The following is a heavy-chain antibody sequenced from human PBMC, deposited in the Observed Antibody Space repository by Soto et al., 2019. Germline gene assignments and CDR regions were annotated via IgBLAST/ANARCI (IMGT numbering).Heavy chain of an antibody. V-gene: IGHV1-46*01. CDR1: GYTFTSYY. Sequence: GASVKVSCKASGYTFTSYYMHWVRQAPGQGLEWMGIINPSGGSTSYAQKFQGRVNMTRDTSTSTVYMELSSLRSEDTAVYYCARDVLVAGSSSWLNYYYYGMDVWGQGTTVTVSS. J-gene: IGHJ6*02. CDR3: ARDVLVAGSSSWLNYYYYGMDV. CDR2: INPSGGST. D-gene: IGHD6-13*01.